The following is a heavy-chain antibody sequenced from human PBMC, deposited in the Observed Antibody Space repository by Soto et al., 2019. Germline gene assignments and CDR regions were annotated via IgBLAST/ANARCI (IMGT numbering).Heavy chain of an antibody. V-gene: IGHV5-51*01. D-gene: IGHD2-2*01. CDR1: GYSFTNYW. CDR3: ARRGGGGVPANWFDP. J-gene: IGHJ5*02. CDR2: IYPGDSDT. Sequence: EVQLVQSGAEVKKPGESLKIYRNGSGYSFTNYWIGWLRQMPGKGLEWLGTIYPGDSDTRYSPSFQGQVTISADKSISTAYLQWSNLKASDTSMYYCARRGGGGVPANWFDPWGKGTLVTVSS.